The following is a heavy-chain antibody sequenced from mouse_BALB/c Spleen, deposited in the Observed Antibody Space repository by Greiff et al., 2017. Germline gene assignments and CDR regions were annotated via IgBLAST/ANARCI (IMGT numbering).Heavy chain of an antibody. Sequence: QVQLQQSGAELVRPGASVKLSCKASGYTFTSYWINWVKQRPGQGLEWIGNIYPSDSYTNYNQKFKDKATLTVDKSSSTAYMQLSSPTSEDSAVYYCTRSGLRRGWYAMDYWGQGTSVTVSS. CDR3: TRSGLRRGWYAMDY. CDR2: IYPSDSYT. CDR1: GYTFTSYW. V-gene: IGHV1-69*02. J-gene: IGHJ4*01. D-gene: IGHD2-4*01.